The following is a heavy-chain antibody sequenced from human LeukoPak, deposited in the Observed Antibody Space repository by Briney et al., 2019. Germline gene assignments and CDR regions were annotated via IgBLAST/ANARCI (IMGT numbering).Heavy chain of an antibody. D-gene: IGHD2-2*01. CDR3: AREGRYCSSTSCYAGGLDY. CDR1: GFTFSSYA. CDR2: ISGSGGST. J-gene: IGHJ4*02. Sequence: TGGSLRLSCAASGFTFSSYAMSWVRQAPGKGLEWVSAISGSGGSTYYADSVKGRFTISRDNSKNTLYLQMNSLRAEDTAVYYCAREGRYCSSTSCYAGGLDYWGQGTLVTVSS. V-gene: IGHV3-23*01.